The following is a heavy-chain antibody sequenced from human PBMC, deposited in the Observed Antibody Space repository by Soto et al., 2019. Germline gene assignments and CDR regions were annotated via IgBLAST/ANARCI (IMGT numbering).Heavy chain of an antibody. CDR3: AGASSRVASVVAAY. J-gene: IGHJ4*02. Sequence: PSETLSLTCTVSGDSIRSGNHYWSWIRQPPGKGLEWIGEVHRSGTTNYIQSLKSRVTMSVDKSGNQVSLELTSVAAADTAVYYCAGASSRVASVVAAYWGQGTLVTVSS. D-gene: IGHD2-15*01. CDR1: GDSIRSGNHY. CDR2: VHRSGTT. V-gene: IGHV4-61*05.